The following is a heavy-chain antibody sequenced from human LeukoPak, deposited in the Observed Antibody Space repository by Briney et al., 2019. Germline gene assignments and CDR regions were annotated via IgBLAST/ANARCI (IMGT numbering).Heavy chain of an antibody. D-gene: IGHD5-18*01. V-gene: IGHV1-69*04. Sequence: ASVKVSCKASGGTFSSYAISWVRQAPGQGLEWMGRIIPILGIANYAQKFQGRVTITADKSTSTAYMELRSLRSDDTAMYYCARDRMDTGTYFDYWGQGTLVTVSS. J-gene: IGHJ4*02. CDR2: IIPILGIA. CDR1: GGTFSSYA. CDR3: ARDRMDTGTYFDY.